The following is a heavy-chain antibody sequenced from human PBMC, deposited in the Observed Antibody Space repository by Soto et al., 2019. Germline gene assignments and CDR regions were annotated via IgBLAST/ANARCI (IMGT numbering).Heavy chain of an antibody. CDR1: GFSLSDSY. V-gene: IGHV3-11*06. CDR3: ARDRGGYGPPDV. CDR2: ISGSSGYT. J-gene: IGHJ6*02. D-gene: IGHD3-10*01. Sequence: QVQLVEAGGGLVKPGGYLRLSYAASGFSLSDSYMSWVRQAPGQGLERVAYISGSSGYTGYADSVKGRFTISRDNAKNSLYLQMNSLRVEDTAVYYCARDRGGYGPPDVWGQGTTVTVSS.